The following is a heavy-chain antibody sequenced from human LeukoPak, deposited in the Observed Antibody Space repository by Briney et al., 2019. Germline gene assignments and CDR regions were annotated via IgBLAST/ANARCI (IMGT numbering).Heavy chain of an antibody. CDR1: GGAFSSYA. CDR2: IIPIFGTA. D-gene: IGHD3-22*01. V-gene: IGHV1-69*13. Sequence: SVKVSCKASGGAFSSYAISWVRQAPGQGLEWMGGIIPIFGTANYAQKFQGRVTITADESTSTAYMELSSLRSEDTAVYYCARSRSPYYYDSSGYGLVDYWGQGTLVTVSS. CDR3: ARSRSPYYYDSSGYGLVDY. J-gene: IGHJ4*02.